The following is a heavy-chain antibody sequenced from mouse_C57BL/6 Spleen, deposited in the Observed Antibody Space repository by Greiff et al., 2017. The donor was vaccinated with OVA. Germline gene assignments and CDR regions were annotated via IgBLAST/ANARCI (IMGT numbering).Heavy chain of an antibody. CDR1: GFNIKDDY. V-gene: IGHV14-4*01. J-gene: IGHJ2*01. Sequence: EVQLQQSGAELVRPGASVKLSCTASGFNIKDDYMHWVKQRPEQGLEWIGWIDPENGDTEYASKFQGKAPITADTSSNTAYLQLSSLTSEDTAVYYCTTGSGDYWGQGTTLTVSS. CDR3: TTGSGDY. D-gene: IGHD1-1*01. CDR2: IDPENGDT.